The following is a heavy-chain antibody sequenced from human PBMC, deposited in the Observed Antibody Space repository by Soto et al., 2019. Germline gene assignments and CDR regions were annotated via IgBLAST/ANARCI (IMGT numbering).Heavy chain of an antibody. CDR1: GGSISSYY. CDR3: ASSGYDHEGRLFDY. CDR2: IYYSGST. V-gene: IGHV4-59*08. J-gene: IGHJ4*02. D-gene: IGHD5-12*01. Sequence: SETLSLTCTVSGGSISSYYWSWIRQPPGKGLEWIGYIYYSGSTNYNPSLKSRVTISVDTSKNQFSLKLSSVTAADTAVYYCASSGYDHEGRLFDYWGQGTLVTVSS.